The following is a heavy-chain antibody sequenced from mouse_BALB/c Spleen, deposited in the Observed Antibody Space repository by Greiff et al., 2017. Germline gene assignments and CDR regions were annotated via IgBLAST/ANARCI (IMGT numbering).Heavy chain of an antibody. V-gene: IGHV1-54*01. CDR2: INPGSGGT. CDR3: ARSYYYGSSPY. Sequence: QVQLQQSGAELVRPGTSVKVSCKASGYAFTNYLIEWVKQRPGQGLEWIGVINPGSGGTNYNEKFKGKATLTADKSSSTAYMQLSSLTSDDSAVYVCARSYYYGSSPYWGQGTTLTVSS. J-gene: IGHJ2*01. CDR1: GYAFTNYL. D-gene: IGHD1-1*01.